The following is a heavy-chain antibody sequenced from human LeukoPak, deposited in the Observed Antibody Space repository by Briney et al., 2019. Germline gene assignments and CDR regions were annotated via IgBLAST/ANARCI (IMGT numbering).Heavy chain of an antibody. J-gene: IGHJ4*02. Sequence: PGGSLRLSWAAPGFTFSSYWMHWVRQAPGKGLEWVAVISHDGSNKYYVDSVKGRFTISRDNSKNTLYLQMNSLRAEDTAVYYCAREETNPGSFWGQGTLVTVSS. CDR1: GFTFSSYW. V-gene: IGHV3-30-3*01. CDR3: AREETNPGSF. CDR2: ISHDGSNK. D-gene: IGHD1-26*01.